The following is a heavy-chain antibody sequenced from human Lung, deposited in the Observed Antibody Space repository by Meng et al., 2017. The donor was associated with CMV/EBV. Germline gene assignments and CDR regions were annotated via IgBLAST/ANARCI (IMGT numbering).Heavy chain of an antibody. D-gene: IGHD2-2*01. V-gene: IGHV3-21*01. Sequence: GGSLRLXCAASGFTFSTYSMNWVRQAPGKGLEWVSFITSSSSYIYYADSVRGRFTISRDNAKNSLYLQMNSLRAEDTAVYYCAIYCSTTTCPPGHDAFDIWGQGXMVTVSS. CDR3: AIYCSTTTCPPGHDAFDI. CDR2: ITSSSSYI. CDR1: GFTFSTYS. J-gene: IGHJ3*02.